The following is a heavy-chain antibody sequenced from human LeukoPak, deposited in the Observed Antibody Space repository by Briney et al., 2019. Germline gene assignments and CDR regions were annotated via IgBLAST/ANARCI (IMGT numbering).Heavy chain of an antibody. Sequence: SETLSLTCTVSGVSISSYYWSWIRQPPGKGLEWIGYIYYSGSTNYNSSLKSRVTISVETSKKQFSLKLSSVTAADTAVYYCARQDDYGDYYFDYWGQGTLVTVSS. D-gene: IGHD4-17*01. CDR1: GVSISSYY. J-gene: IGHJ4*02. CDR2: IYYSGST. CDR3: ARQDDYGDYYFDY. V-gene: IGHV4-59*01.